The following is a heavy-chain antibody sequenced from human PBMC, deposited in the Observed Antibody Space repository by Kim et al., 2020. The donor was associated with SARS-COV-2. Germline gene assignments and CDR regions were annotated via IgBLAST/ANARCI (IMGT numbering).Heavy chain of an antibody. CDR3: GRCNPGVAAGIVGS. D-gene: IGHD6-13*01. CDR2: ITQDEGET. CDR1: GFTFSSHW. J-gene: IGHJ4*02. V-gene: IGHV3-7*03. Sequence: GGSLRLSCVASGFTFSSHWMSWVRQAPGKGLEWVATITQDEGETYYVDSVEGRFTISRDNAKNPLYLQMTNLRAEDTSVYYCGRCNPGVAAGIVGSWGQG.